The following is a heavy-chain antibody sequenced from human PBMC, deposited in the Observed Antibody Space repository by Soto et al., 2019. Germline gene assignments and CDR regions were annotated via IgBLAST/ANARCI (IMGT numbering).Heavy chain of an antibody. CDR2: IDQGGLET. V-gene: IGHV3-7*03. D-gene: IGHD2-8*01. CDR1: GFTFSHYW. J-gene: IGHJ4*02. CDR3: ARTILIRYFDN. Sequence: EVQLVQSGGGLVQPGGSLRLSCEACGFTFSHYWMSWVRQAPGKGLEWVAFIDQGGLETHYADSVKGRLTLSRDNAKNKVLLEMRSLRAEDTAMYYSARTILIRYFDNCGQGTPVTVSS.